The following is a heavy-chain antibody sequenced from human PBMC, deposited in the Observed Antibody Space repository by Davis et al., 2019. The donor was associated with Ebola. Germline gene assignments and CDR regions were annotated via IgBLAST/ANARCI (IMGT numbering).Heavy chain of an antibody. D-gene: IGHD1-26*01. J-gene: IGHJ3*02. CDR3: ARDGGVGATRGAFDI. CDR1: GGTFSSYA. Sequence: ASVKVSCKASGGTFSSYAISWVRQAPGQGLEWMGWINPNSGGTNYAQKFQGRVTMTRDTSTSTVYMELSSLRSEDTAVYYCARDGGVGATRGAFDIWGQGTMVTVSS. V-gene: IGHV1-2*02. CDR2: INPNSGGT.